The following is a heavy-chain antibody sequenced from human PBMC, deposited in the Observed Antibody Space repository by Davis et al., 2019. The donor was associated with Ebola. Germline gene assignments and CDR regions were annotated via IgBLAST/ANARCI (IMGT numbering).Heavy chain of an antibody. Sequence: SETLSLTCTVSGGSVSSGSYYWSWIRQPPGKGLEWIGEIYHSGSTNYNPSLKSRVTISVDTSKNQFSLKLSSVTAADTAVYYCARPWYSSSWGVGDYWDQGTLVTVSS. V-gene: IGHV4-39*01. CDR1: GGSVSSGSYY. CDR3: ARPWYSSSWGVGDY. CDR2: IYHSGST. J-gene: IGHJ4*02. D-gene: IGHD6-13*01.